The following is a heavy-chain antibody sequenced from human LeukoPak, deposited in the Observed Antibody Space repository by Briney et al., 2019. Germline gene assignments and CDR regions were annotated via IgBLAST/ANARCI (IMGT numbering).Heavy chain of an antibody. D-gene: IGHD2-15*01. J-gene: IGHJ5*02. V-gene: IGHV4-39*07. Sequence: PSETLSLTCIVSGGFISSSSYYWGWIRQPPGKGLEYIGSIYYSGSTYYNPSLKSRVTISVDTSKNQFSLKLSSVTAADTAVYYCAREYCSGGSCYSAGPNWFDPWGQGTLVTVSS. CDR3: AREYCSGGSCYSAGPNWFDP. CDR2: IYYSGST. CDR1: GGFISSSSYY.